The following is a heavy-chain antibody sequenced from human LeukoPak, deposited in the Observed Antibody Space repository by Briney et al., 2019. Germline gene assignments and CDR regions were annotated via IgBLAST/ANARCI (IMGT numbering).Heavy chain of an antibody. V-gene: IGHV4-4*07. Sequence: SETLSLTCTVSGVSISSYYWSWLRQPAGKGLEWIGRIYTSGSTNYNPSLKSRVTMSVDTSKNQFSLKLSSVTATDTAVYYCERDSKQLRHDYWAQGTLVTVSS. CDR1: GVSISSYY. J-gene: IGHJ4*02. CDR2: IYTSGST. D-gene: IGHD6-6*01. CDR3: ERDSKQLRHDY.